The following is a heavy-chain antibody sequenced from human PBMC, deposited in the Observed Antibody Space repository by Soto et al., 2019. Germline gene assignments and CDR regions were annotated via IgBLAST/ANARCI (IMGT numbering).Heavy chain of an antibody. D-gene: IGHD3-3*01. CDR2: IYYSGST. V-gene: IGHV4-59*01. Sequence: AETLSLTCTVSGGSISSYYWSWIRQPPGKGLEWIGYIYYSGSTNYNPSLKSRVTISVDTSKNQFSLKLSSVTAADTAVYYCARESGDFWSGYYNWSDPWGQGTLVTVS. CDR3: ARESGDFWSGYYNWSDP. CDR1: GGSISSYY. J-gene: IGHJ5*02.